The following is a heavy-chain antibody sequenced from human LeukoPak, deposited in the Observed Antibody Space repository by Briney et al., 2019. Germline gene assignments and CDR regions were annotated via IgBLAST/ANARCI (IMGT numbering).Heavy chain of an antibody. CDR2: INPNSGGT. D-gene: IGHD1-26*01. Sequence: GASVKVSCKASGYTFTGYYMHWVRQAPGQGLEWMGWINPNSGGTNYAQKFQGRVTMTRDTSISTAYMELSRLRSDDTAVYYCARDSIVGAMEYYYYMDVWGKGTTVTISS. J-gene: IGHJ6*03. CDR3: ARDSIVGAMEYYYYMDV. V-gene: IGHV1-2*02. CDR1: GYTFTGYY.